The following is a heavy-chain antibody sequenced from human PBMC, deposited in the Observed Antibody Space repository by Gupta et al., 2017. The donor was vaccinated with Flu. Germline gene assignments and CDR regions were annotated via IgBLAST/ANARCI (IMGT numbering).Heavy chain of an antibody. Sequence: NYAMNWVRQTPGKVLGGGAGISATGGSKFCAEAVKGRFTIYRDKSKKKVYVQMRRLRGEDKAGYYCAKDPGVSLGLFYLDSCVQVALVTV. CDR2: ISATGGSK. J-gene: IGHJ4*02. V-gene: IGHV3-23*01. CDR3: AKDPGVSLGLFYLDS. D-gene: IGHD3-10*01. CDR1: NYA.